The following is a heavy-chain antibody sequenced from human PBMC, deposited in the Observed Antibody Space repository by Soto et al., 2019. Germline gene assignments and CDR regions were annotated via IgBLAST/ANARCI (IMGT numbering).Heavy chain of an antibody. Sequence: PGGSLRLSCAASGFTFSSYAMHWVRQAPGKGLEYVSAISSNGGSTYYANSVKGRFTISRDNSKNTLYLQMGSLRAEDMAVYYCARDGTSGDYEYYYYYMDVWGKGTTVTVSS. D-gene: IGHD4-17*01. V-gene: IGHV3-64*01. CDR1: GFTFSSYA. CDR2: ISSNGGST. J-gene: IGHJ6*03. CDR3: ARDGTSGDYEYYYYYMDV.